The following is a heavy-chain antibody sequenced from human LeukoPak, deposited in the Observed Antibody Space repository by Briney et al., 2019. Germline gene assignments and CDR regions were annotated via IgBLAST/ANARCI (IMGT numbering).Heavy chain of an antibody. V-gene: IGHV3-7*01. CDR2: IKQDGSEK. J-gene: IGHJ4*02. CDR1: GFIFSSYW. D-gene: IGHD1-26*01. Sequence: GGSLRLSCAASGFIFSSYWMSWVRQAPGKGLEWVANIKQDGSEKYYVDSVKGRFTISRDNAKNSLNLQMNSLRAEDTAVYYCASTSWELPDYWGQGTLVTVSS. CDR3: ASTSWELPDY.